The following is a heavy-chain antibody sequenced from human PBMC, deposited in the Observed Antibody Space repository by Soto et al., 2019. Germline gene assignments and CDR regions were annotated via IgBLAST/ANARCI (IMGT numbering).Heavy chain of an antibody. CDR2: INHSGST. CDR1: GESFSGYY. D-gene: IGHD2-2*02. Sequence: SETLSLTCAVYGESFSGYYWSWIRQPPGKGLEWIGEINHSGSTNYNPSLKSRVTISVDTSKNQFSLKLSSVTAADTAVYYCARVGIVVVPAATPRPYLGNNWFDPWGQGTLVTVSP. J-gene: IGHJ5*02. CDR3: ARVGIVVVPAATPRPYLGNNWFDP. V-gene: IGHV4-34*01.